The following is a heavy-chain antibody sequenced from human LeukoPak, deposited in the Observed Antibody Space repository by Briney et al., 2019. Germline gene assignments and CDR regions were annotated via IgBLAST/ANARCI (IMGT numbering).Heavy chain of an antibody. D-gene: IGHD3-3*01. V-gene: IGHV4-4*09. CDR3: ARHQGSVFGVARREFDP. CDR1: GGSISSYY. CDR2: IYTSGST. Sequence: SETLSLTCTVSGGSISSYYWSWIRQPPGKGLEWIGYIYTSGSTNYNPSLKSRVTISVDTSKNQFSLKLSSVTAADTAVYYCARHQGSVFGVARREFDPWGQGTLVTVSS. J-gene: IGHJ5*02.